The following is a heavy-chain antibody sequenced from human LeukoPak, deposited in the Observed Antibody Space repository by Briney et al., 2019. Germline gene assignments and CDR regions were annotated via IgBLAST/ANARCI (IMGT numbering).Heavy chain of an antibody. CDR2: INPNSGGT. V-gene: IGHV1-2*02. CDR3: ARVASIAAPTTYAY. J-gene: IGHJ4*02. CDR1: GYTFTGYY. Sequence: ASVKVSFKASGYTFTGYYMHWGRQAPGQGLEWMGWINPNSGGTNYAQKFQGRVTMTRDTSISTAYMELSRLRSDDTAVYYCARVASIAAPTTYAYWAQGPLVTVSS. D-gene: IGHD6-6*01.